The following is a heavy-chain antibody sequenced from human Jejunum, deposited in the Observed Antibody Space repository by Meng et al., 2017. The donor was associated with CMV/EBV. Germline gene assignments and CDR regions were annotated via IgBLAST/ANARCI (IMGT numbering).Heavy chain of an antibody. D-gene: IGHD5-24*01. Sequence: GQLQESGPGLVEPSQTLSLTCTVSGGSIASDDYWWSWIRQPPGKGLEWIGYIYHKGHTYYNPSLKSRISISVDTSKNQFSLRLNSVTAADTAVYYCARDKAGYKNCDSWGQGTLVTVSS. CDR1: GGSIASDDYW. J-gene: IGHJ5*01. V-gene: IGHV4-30-4*08. CDR2: IYHKGHT. CDR3: ARDKAGYKNCDS.